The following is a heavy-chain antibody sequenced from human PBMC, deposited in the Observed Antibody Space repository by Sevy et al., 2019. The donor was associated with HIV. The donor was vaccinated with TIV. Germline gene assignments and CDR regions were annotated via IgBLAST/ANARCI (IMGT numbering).Heavy chain of an antibody. J-gene: IGHJ4*02. CDR1: GFTFSSYA. CDR3: AGDTKGRQQLEYYFDY. CDR2: ISYDGSNK. D-gene: IGHD6-13*01. Sequence: GGSLRLSCAASGFTFSSYAMHWVRQAPGKGLEWVAVISYDGSNKYYADSVKGRFTISRDNSKNTLYLQMNSLRAEDTSVYYCAGDTKGRQQLEYYFDYWGQGTLVTVSS. V-gene: IGHV3-30-3*01.